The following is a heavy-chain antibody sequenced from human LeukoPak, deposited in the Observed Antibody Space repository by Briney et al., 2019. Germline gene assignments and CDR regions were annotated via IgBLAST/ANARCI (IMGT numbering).Heavy chain of an antibody. V-gene: IGHV3-7*02. CDR1: GFTFSNIW. Sequence: SGGSLRLSCAASGFTFSNIWMSWVRQAPGKGLEWVANIKHDGSETNYVDPVKGRFTISRDNAKNSLHLQMNSLRVEDTAVYYCAKNGGPHGMDVWGQGTTVTVSS. J-gene: IGHJ6*02. CDR3: AKNGGPHGMDV. CDR2: IKHDGSET. D-gene: IGHD3-16*01.